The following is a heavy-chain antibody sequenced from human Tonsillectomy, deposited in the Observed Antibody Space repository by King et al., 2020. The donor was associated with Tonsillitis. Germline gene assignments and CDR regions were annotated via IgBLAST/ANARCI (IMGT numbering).Heavy chain of an antibody. V-gene: IGHV3-11*06. CDR3: ARSGVDFWSESDY. CDR1: GFTFSDYY. Sequence: VQLVESGGGLVKPGGSLRISCAASGFTFSDYYMNWIRQAPGKGLEWVSYISGSSAYTTYADSVKGRFTISRDNAKNSLFLHMSSLRAEDTAVYYCARSGVDFWSESDYWGQGTLVTVSS. J-gene: IGHJ4*02. D-gene: IGHD3-3*01. CDR2: ISGSSAYT.